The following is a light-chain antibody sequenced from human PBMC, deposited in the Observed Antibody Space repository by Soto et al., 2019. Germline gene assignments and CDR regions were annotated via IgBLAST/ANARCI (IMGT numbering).Light chain of an antibody. CDR2: GAS. Sequence: MTQSPSSLSVSPGERATLSCRASQSVSSNLAWYQQKPGQAPRLLIYGASTRATGIPARFSGSGSGTEFTLTNSSLQSEDFAVYYCQQYNNWPGTFGQGTKVDIK. CDR3: QQYNNWPGT. J-gene: IGKJ1*01. CDR1: QSVSSN. V-gene: IGKV3-15*01.